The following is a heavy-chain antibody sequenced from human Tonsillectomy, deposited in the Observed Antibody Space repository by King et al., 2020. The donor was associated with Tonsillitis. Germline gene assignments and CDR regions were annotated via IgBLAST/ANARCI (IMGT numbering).Heavy chain of an antibody. Sequence: VQLVESGGGLVKPGGALRLSCAASGFTFSSYTMNWVRQAPGKGLEWVSSISSSTNSIYYADSVKGRVTISRDNAKNSLYLQMNSLRAEDTAVYYCARYRRTGSDAFDIWGQGTMVTVSS. J-gene: IGHJ3*02. V-gene: IGHV3-21*01. CDR2: ISSSTNSI. CDR1: GFTFSSYT. CDR3: ARYRRTGSDAFDI. D-gene: IGHD7-27*01.